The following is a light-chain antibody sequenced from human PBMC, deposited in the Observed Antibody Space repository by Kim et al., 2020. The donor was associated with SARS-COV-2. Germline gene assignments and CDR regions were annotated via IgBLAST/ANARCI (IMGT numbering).Light chain of an antibody. Sequence: GPTVRTTCQAGRVRSYYASWSHWKPQQARVLVIYGKNNRPSGIPGRFARFSSGNTAYLTISGAQADHEADYSCNSRDSRGSHAGYVFGTGTKVTVL. J-gene: IGLJ1*01. CDR2: GKN. V-gene: IGLV3-19*01. CDR1: RVRSYY. CDR3: NSRDSRGSHAGYV.